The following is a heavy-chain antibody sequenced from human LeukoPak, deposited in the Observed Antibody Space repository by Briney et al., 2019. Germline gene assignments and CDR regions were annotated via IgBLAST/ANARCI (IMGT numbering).Heavy chain of an antibody. CDR3: AKERYSSGGTWGFDY. CDR1: GFTFSSYG. Sequence: LPGGSLRLSCAASGFTFSSYGMHWVRQAPVKGLEWVAVIWYDGSNKYYADSVKGRFTISRDNSKNTLYLQMNSLRAEDTAVYYCAKERYSSGGTWGFDYWGQGTLVTVSS. J-gene: IGHJ4*02. V-gene: IGHV3-33*06. CDR2: IWYDGSNK. D-gene: IGHD6-19*01.